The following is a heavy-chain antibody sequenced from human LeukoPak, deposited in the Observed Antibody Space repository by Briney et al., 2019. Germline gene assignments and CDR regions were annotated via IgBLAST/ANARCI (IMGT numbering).Heavy chain of an antibody. CDR1: GFTFSSYE. V-gene: IGHV3-48*01. CDR3: AREFSGSNYGFPFDY. Sequence: GGSLRLSCAASGFTFSSYEMNWVRQAPGKGLEWVSYISSSSSTIYYADSVKGRFTISRDNAKNSLYLQMNSLRAEDTAVYYCAREFSGSNYGFPFDYWGQGTLVTVSS. J-gene: IGHJ4*02. D-gene: IGHD1-26*01. CDR2: ISSSSSTI.